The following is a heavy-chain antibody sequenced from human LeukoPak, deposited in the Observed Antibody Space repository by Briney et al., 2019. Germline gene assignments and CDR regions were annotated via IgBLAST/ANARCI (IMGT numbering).Heavy chain of an antibody. V-gene: IGHV3-23*01. CDR1: GFIFSNFA. J-gene: IGHJ4*02. Sequence: PGGSLRLSCAASGFIFSNFAMSWVRPAPGKELEWVSAISGSGGSTYYADSVKGRFTISRDISKNTLFLQMNSLRAEDTAVYYCAKGGAYYYVSSGYFDYWGQGALVTVSS. CDR3: AKGGAYYYVSSGYFDY. CDR2: ISGSGGST. D-gene: IGHD3-22*01.